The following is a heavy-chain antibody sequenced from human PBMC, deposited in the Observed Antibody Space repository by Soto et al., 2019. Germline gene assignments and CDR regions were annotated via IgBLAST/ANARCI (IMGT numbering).Heavy chain of an antibody. Sequence: SETLSLTCAVSGGSISSSNWWSWVRQPPGKGLEWIGEIYHSGSTNYNPSLKSRVTISVDKSKNQFSLKLSSVTAADTAVYYCARLFRGALLYYYYYMDVWGKGTTVTVSS. J-gene: IGHJ6*03. CDR2: IYHSGST. CDR1: GGSISSSNW. V-gene: IGHV4-4*02. CDR3: ARLFRGALLYYYYYMDV. D-gene: IGHD3-10*01.